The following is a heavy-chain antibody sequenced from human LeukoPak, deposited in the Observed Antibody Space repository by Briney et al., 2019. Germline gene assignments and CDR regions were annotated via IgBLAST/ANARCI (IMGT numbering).Heavy chain of an antibody. CDR1: GGSISNSY. V-gene: IGHV4-59*12. Sequence: SETLSLTCTVSGGSISNSYWSWIRQPPGKGLEWIGYIYYSGSTNYNPSLRSRVTISVDTSKNQFSLKLSSVTAADTAIYYCARLRDLYNIFDYWGQGTLVTVSS. D-gene: IGHD1-1*01. CDR3: ARLRDLYNIFDY. CDR2: IYYSGST. J-gene: IGHJ4*02.